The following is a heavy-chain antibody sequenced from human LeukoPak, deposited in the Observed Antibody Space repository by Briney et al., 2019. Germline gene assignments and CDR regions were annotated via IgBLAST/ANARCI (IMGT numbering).Heavy chain of an antibody. D-gene: IGHD3-3*01. CDR3: ARTFYDFWSGFSNYDSFHI. CDR2: ISAYNGNT. CDR1: GYTFIRYG. V-gene: IGHV1-18*01. J-gene: IGHJ3*02. Sequence: ASVKVSCKASGYTFIRYGISWVRQAPGQGLEWMGWISAYNGNTNYAQKLQGRVTMSTDTSTSTTYMELRSLRSDDTAVYYCARTFYDFWSGFSNYDSFHIWGQGTLVTVSS.